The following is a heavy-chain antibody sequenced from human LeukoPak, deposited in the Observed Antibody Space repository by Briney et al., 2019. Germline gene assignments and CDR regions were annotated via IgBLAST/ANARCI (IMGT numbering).Heavy chain of an antibody. D-gene: IGHD6-13*01. CDR3: ARDTPGIAADYYYYYYMDV. CDR2: IIPIFGTA. J-gene: IGHJ6*03. Sequence: SVKVSCKAPGGTFSSYAISWVRQAPGQGLEWMGGIIPIFGTANYAQKFQGRVTITTDESTSTAYMELRSLRSDDTAVYYCARDTPGIAADYYYYYYMDVWGKGTTVTVSS. V-gene: IGHV1-69*05. CDR1: GGTFSSYA.